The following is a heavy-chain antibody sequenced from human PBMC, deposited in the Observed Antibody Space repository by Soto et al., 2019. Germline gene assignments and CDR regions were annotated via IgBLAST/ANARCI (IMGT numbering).Heavy chain of an antibody. V-gene: IGHV3-73*01. D-gene: IGHD4-17*01. CDR2: IRSKANNYAT. CDR1: GFTFSGSA. Sequence: EVQLVESGGGLVQPGASLKLSCAVSGFTFSGSAMHWVRQASGKGLERVGRIRSKANNYATAYAASVKGRFTISRDDSKNTAYLQMNSLKSEDTAVYYCTRGYGDYVRDYWGQGTLVTVSS. J-gene: IGHJ4*02. CDR3: TRGYGDYVRDY.